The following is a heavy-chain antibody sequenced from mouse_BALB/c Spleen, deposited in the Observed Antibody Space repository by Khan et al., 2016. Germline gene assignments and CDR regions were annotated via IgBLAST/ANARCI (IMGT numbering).Heavy chain of an antibody. D-gene: IGHD1-1*01. V-gene: IGHV10S3*01. CDR3: MRAPLSSYAMDY. CDR1: GFTFNTNA. CDR2: IRSKSNNYAT. Sequence: EVQLVETGGGLVQPKGSLKLSCAASGFTFNTNAMKWVRQAPGKGLEWVARIRSKSNNYATYYADSVKDRFTISRDDSQSMLYLQMNNLKTEDTAMYYCMRAPLSSYAMDYWGQGTSVTVSS. J-gene: IGHJ4*01.